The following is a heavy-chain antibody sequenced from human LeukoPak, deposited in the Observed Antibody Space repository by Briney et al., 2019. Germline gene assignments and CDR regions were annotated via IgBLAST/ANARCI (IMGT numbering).Heavy chain of an antibody. J-gene: IGHJ2*01. CDR2: IQQDGSEK. CDR1: GFIFSRYW. D-gene: IGHD4-23*01. CDR3: SGGNLYWYFDL. V-gene: IGHV3-7*01. Sequence: PGGSLRLSCAASGFIFSRYWMSWVRQAPGKGLEWVANIQQDGSEKYYVDSVKGRFTISRDNAKNSLYLQINSLRAEDTAVYYCSGGNLYWYFDLWGRGTLVTVSS.